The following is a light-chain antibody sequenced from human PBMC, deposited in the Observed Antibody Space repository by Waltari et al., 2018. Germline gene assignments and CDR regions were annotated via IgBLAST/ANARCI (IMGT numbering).Light chain of an antibody. J-gene: IGKJ2*01. CDR3: QQSYSTPFT. CDR2: AAS. Sequence: DIEMTQSPASLSASVGDTVTITCRASERVTNYLNWYRQRPGIAPELLIYAASSLHTGVPSRFSGSRSGTTFTLIISSLQPEDFATYYCQQSYSTPFTFGPGTKLEIK. CDR1: ERVTNY. V-gene: IGKV1-39*01.